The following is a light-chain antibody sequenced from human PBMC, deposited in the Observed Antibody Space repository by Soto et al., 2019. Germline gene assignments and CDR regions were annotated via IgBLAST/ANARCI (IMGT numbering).Light chain of an antibody. Sequence: SPATLSLSPGERATLSCRASENVRTFVDWYQQKPGQAPRLLIYGASNRATDIPARFSGSGSGTDFTPTISNLEPEDFAVYYCQQHSHWPPWTFGQGTKVDIK. J-gene: IGKJ1*01. CDR1: ENVRTF. CDR2: GAS. CDR3: QQHSHWPPWT. V-gene: IGKV3-11*01.